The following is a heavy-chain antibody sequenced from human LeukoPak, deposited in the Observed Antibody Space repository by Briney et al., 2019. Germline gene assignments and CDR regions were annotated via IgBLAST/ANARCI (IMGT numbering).Heavy chain of an antibody. Sequence: PSETLSLTCAVYGGSLSGYYWSWIRQPPGKGLEWIGEINQSGGTNYNPSLKSRVSIPVDTSKSQFSLKLSSVTAADTAVYYCARGWGRAVAGNFYWGRGTPVTVSS. V-gene: IGHV4-34*01. D-gene: IGHD6-19*01. CDR2: INQSGGT. CDR1: GGSLSGYY. CDR3: ARGWGRAVAGNFY. J-gene: IGHJ4*02.